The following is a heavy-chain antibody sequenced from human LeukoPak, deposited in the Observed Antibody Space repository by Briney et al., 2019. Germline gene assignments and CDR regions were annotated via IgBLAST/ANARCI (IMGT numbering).Heavy chain of an antibody. D-gene: IGHD1-26*01. J-gene: IGHJ4*02. CDR2: IKSDGSST. CDR1: GFTFGYYL. CDR3: ARGGPSGSYFDY. V-gene: IGHV3-74*01. Sequence: GGSLRLSCAASGFTFGYYLMHWVRQVPGKGLVWVSHIKSDGSSTTYADSVKGRFTISSDNAKNTLYLQMNSLRAEDTAVYYCARGGPSGSYFDYWGQGTLVTVSS.